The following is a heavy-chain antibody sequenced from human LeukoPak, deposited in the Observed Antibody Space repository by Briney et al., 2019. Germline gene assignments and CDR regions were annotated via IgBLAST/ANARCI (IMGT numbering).Heavy chain of an antibody. Sequence: GGSLRLSCAASGFTFSDYYMTWIRQAPGKGLEYVSHISRSGTSLYYGDSVKGRFSISRDNAKNSLYLQMDRLRVEDTAVYYCAREVVVVPDYYYYGLDVWGQGTTVTLSS. CDR3: AREVVVVPDYYYYGLDV. J-gene: IGHJ6*02. CDR1: GFTFSDYY. CDR2: ISRSGTSL. V-gene: IGHV3-11*01. D-gene: IGHD2-2*01.